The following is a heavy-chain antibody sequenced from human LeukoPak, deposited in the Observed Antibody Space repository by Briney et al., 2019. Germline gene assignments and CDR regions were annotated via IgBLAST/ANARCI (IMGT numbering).Heavy chain of an antibody. V-gene: IGHV4-39*01. CDR3: ARQGTSSGWLPAPYYFDY. D-gene: IGHD6-19*01. CDR2: IYYSGST. J-gene: IGHJ4*02. Sequence: SETLSLTCTVSGGSISSSSYYWGWIRQPPGKGLEWIGSIYYSGSTYYNPSLKSRVTISVDTSKNQFSLKLSSVTAADTAVYYCARQGTSSGWLPAPYYFDYWGQGTLVTVSS. CDR1: GGSISSSSYY.